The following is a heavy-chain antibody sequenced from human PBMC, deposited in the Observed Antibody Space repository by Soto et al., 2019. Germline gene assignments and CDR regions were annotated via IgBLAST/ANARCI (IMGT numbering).Heavy chain of an antibody. CDR2: IYYSGST. V-gene: IGHV4-59*01. CDR1: GGSISSYY. CDR3: ARDNYFDY. J-gene: IGHJ4*02. Sequence: QVQLQESGPGLVKPSETLSLTCTVPGGSISSYYWSWIRQPPGKGLEWIGYIYYSGSTNYNPSLKSRVTISVDTSKNQFSLKLSSVTAADTAVYYCARDNYFDYWGQGTLVTVSS.